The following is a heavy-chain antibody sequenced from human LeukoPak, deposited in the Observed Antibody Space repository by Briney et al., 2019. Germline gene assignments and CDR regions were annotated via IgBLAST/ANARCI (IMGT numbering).Heavy chain of an antibody. CDR2: INHSGST. V-gene: IGHV4-34*01. Sequence: SETLSLTCAVYGGSFSGYYWSWIRQPPGKGLEWIGEINHSGSTNYNPSLKSRVTISVDTSKNQFSLKLSSVTAADTAVYYCARSYGKVKYFDYWGQGTLVTVSS. CDR3: ARSYGKVKYFDY. CDR1: GGSFSGYY. D-gene: IGHD1-26*01. J-gene: IGHJ4*02.